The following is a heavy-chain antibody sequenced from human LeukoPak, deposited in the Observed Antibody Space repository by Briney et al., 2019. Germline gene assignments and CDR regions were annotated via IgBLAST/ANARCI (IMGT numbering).Heavy chain of an antibody. D-gene: IGHD5/OR15-5a*01. CDR1: GVTFSSYW. CDR2: INIGGSGT. CDR3: ASGAGVYGYC. Sequence: GGSLRLSCTASGVTFSSYWMHWVRQAPGTGLVWVSRINIGGSGTTYADSVKGRFTISRDNTKNTLYLQMNSLRAEDTAVYYCASGAGVYGYCWGQGTLVTVSS. V-gene: IGHV3-74*01. J-gene: IGHJ4*02.